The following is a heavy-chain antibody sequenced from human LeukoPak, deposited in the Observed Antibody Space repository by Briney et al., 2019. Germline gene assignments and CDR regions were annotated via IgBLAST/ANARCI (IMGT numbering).Heavy chain of an antibody. D-gene: IGHD2-21*02. V-gene: IGHV3-49*03. CDR3: TPWGAYCGGDCYSGPFYFDC. CDR2: IRSKAYGGTT. CDR1: GFTFGDYA. J-gene: IGHJ4*02. Sequence: GGSLRLSCTASGFTFGDYAMSWFRQAPGKGLEWVGFIRSKAYGGTTEYAASVKGRFTISRDDSKSTAYLQMNSLKTEDTAVYYCTPWGAYCGGDCYSGPFYFDCWGQGTLVTVSS.